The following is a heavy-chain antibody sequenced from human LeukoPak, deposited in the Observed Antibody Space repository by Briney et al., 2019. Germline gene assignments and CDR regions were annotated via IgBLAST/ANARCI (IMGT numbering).Heavy chain of an antibody. D-gene: IGHD6-6*01. CDR1: GFSLSTSGMC. CDR3: ARGEYSSSSVPRSVFYYYYYMDV. J-gene: IGHJ6*03. V-gene: IGHV4-61*08. Sequence: SGPTLVNPTQTLTLTCTFSGFSLSTSGMCVSWIRQPPGKGLEWIGYIYYSGSTNYNPSLKSRVTISVDTSKNQFSLKLSSVTAADTAVYYCARGEYSSSSVPRSVFYYYYYMDVWGKGTTVPVSS. CDR2: IYYSGST.